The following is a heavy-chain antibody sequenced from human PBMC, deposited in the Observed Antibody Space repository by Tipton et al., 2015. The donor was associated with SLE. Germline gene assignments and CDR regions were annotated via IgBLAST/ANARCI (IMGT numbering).Heavy chain of an antibody. CDR1: DGSLSSDY. V-gene: IGHV4-4*07. D-gene: IGHD4-11*01. CDR2: IHFSGLT. CDR3: AREFLNPVTTVHYYFDL. Sequence: TLSLTCTVSDGSLSSDYWSWIRQPAGKGLEWIGRIHFSGLTHYNPSLKSRLTMSLDTSQNQFSLKLSSVTAADTAVYYCAREFLNPVTTVHYYFDLWGRGTPVTVSS. J-gene: IGHJ2*01.